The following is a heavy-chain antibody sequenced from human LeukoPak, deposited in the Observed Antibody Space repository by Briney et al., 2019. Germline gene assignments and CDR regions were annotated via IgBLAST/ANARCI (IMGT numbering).Heavy chain of an antibody. CDR1: GYTFTGYY. CDR3: ARVLLWFGELLWGVLDY. CDR2: INPNSGGT. V-gene: IGHV1-2*02. J-gene: IGHJ4*02. Sequence: GASVKVSCKASGYTFTGYYMHWVRQAPGQGLEWMGWINPNSGGTNYAQKFQGRVTMTRDTSISTAYMELSRLRSDDTAVYYCARVLLWFGELLWGVLDYWGQGTLVTVSS. D-gene: IGHD3-10*01.